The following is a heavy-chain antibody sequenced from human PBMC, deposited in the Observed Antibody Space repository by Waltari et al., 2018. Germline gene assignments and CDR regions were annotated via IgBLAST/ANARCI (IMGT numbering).Heavy chain of an antibody. J-gene: IGHJ4*02. CDR2: INHSGST. CDR1: GGSFSGYY. D-gene: IGHD6-19*01. CDR3: AGRTPNTVAGRGLGY. Sequence: QVQLQQWGAGLLKPSETLSLTCAVYGGSFSGYYWSWIRQPPGKGLEWIGEINHSGSTNYNPSLKRRVTISVDTSKNQFSLKLSSVTAADTAVYYCAGRTPNTVAGRGLGYWGQGTLVTVSS. V-gene: IGHV4-34*01.